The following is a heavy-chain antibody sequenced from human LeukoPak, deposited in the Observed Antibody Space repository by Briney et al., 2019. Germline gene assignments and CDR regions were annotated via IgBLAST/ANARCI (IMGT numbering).Heavy chain of an antibody. Sequence: GESLMISCKGSGYTFTSYWITGVRQQPGKGGEGRGKIDPNDGYTHYSPSFEGHVSFSADKSNSTAYLKWSSLKASDTAMYYCARQIYYFDSSGQGWFDPWGQGTLVAVSS. CDR3: ARQIYYFDSSGQGWFDP. CDR1: GYTFTSYW. V-gene: IGHV5-10-1*01. J-gene: IGHJ5*02. CDR2: IDPNDGYT. D-gene: IGHD3-22*01.